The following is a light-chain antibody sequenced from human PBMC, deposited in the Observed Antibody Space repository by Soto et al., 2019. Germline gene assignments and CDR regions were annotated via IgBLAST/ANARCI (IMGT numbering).Light chain of an antibody. CDR3: QSYDRSLSYV. V-gene: IGLV1-40*01. J-gene: IGLJ1*01. Sequence: QSVLTQPPSVSGAPGQRVTISCTGSSSNIGAGYDVHWYQQLPGTAPKLLIYGNSNRPSGVPDRFSGSKSGTSASLAITGLQAEDEADYYCQSYDRSLSYVFGTGTKFTVL. CDR1: SSNIGAGYD. CDR2: GNS.